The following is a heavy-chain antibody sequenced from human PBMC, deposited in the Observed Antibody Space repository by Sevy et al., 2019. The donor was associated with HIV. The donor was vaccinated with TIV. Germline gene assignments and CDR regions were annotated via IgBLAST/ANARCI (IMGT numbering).Heavy chain of an antibody. CDR2: IYWDDDK. D-gene: IGHD3-10*01. J-gene: IGHJ5*02. CDR1: GFSLTTNGVG. CDR3: AHSEYYYGSGSFYKRGGLFAP. Sequence: SGPTLVNPTQTLTLTCTFSGFSLTTNGVGVGWIRQPPGKALEWLALIYWDDDKRYRPSLKKRLTITKDTSKNQGVLTMTDMDPMDTATYYCAHSEYYYGSGSFYKRGGLFAPWGQGTLVTVSS. V-gene: IGHV2-5*02.